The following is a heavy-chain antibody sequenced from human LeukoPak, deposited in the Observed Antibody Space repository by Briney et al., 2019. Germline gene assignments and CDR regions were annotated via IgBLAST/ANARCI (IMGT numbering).Heavy chain of an antibody. CDR3: AKETGTTRGYFDY. CDR1: GFTLSSYA. D-gene: IGHD1-7*01. CDR2: MSDSGGNT. Sequence: GGSLRLSCAASGFTLSSYAMSWVRQAPGKGLEWVSAMSDSGGNTYYADSVKGRFTVSRDNSKNTLYLQMNSLRAEDTAIYYCAKETGTTRGYFDYWGQGTLVTVSS. J-gene: IGHJ4*02. V-gene: IGHV3-23*01.